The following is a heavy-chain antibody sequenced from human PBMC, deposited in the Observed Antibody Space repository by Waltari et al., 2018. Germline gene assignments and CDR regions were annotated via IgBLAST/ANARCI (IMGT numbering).Heavy chain of an antibody. D-gene: IGHD3-3*01. J-gene: IGHJ4*02. V-gene: IGHV3-9*01. CDR2: ISWNSGSI. CDR1: GFTFDDYA. Sequence: EVQLVESGGGLVQPGRSLRLSCAASGFTFDDYAMHWVRHAPGKGLEWVSGISWNSGSIGYADSVKGRFTISRDNAKNSLYLQMNSLRAEDTALYYCAKGVRFLEWLYFDYWGQGTLVTVSS. CDR3: AKGVRFLEWLYFDY.